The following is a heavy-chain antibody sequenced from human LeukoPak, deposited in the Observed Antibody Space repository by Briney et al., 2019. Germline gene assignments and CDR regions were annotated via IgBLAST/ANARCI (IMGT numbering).Heavy chain of an antibody. CDR3: ARESSDFWSGQHCLDY. CDR2: INPSGGST. V-gene: IGHV1-46*01. J-gene: IGHJ4*02. CDR1: GYTFTSYG. Sequence: GASVKVSCKASGYTFTSYGISWVRQAPGQGLEWMGVINPSGGSTSYAQKFQGRVTMTRDMSTSTVYMELSSLRSEDTAVYYCARESSDFWSGQHCLDYWGQGTLVTVSS. D-gene: IGHD3-3*01.